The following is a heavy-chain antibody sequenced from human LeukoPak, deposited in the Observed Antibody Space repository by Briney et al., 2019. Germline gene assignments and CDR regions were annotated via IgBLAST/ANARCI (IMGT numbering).Heavy chain of an antibody. CDR3: ARDLTTVTVGASGGMDV. V-gene: IGHV3-33*01. J-gene: IGHJ6*02. D-gene: IGHD4-17*01. Sequence: GGSLRLSCAASGFNFNNYGMHWVRQAPGKGLEWVAVIWYDVSNNYYADSVKDRFTISRDNSKNTLYLQMNSLRAEDTAVCYCARDLTTVTVGASGGMDVWGQGTTVTVSS. CDR2: IWYDVSNN. CDR1: GFNFNNYG.